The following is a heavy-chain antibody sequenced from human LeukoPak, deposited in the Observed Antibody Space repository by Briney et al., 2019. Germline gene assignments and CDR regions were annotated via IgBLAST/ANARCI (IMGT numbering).Heavy chain of an antibody. V-gene: IGHV4-39*06. Sequence: TSETLSLTCTVSGGSISSSSYYWGWIRQPPGKGLEWIGSIYYSGSTYYNPSFKSRVTISVDTPKNQFTLKLSAGTATDTAVYYCARAEYPLYYYGMDVWGQGTTVTVSS. D-gene: IGHD2/OR15-2a*01. J-gene: IGHJ6*02. CDR1: GGSISSSSYY. CDR3: ARAEYPLYYYGMDV. CDR2: IYYSGST.